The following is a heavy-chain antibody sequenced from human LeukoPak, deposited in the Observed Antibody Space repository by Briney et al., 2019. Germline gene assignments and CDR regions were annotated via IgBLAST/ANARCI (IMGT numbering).Heavy chain of an antibody. Sequence: GGSLRLSCAASGFTFSSYEMNWVRQAPGKGLEWVSYISSSGSTIYYADSVKGRFTISRDNAKNSLYLQMNSLRAEDTAVYYCAKDPAPLSYNYMDVWGKGTTVTISS. J-gene: IGHJ6*03. CDR3: AKDPAPLSYNYMDV. CDR1: GFTFSSYE. V-gene: IGHV3-48*03. CDR2: ISSSGSTI. D-gene: IGHD2-8*01.